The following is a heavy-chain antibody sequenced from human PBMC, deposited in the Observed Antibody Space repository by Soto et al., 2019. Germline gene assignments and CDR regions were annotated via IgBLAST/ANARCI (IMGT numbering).Heavy chain of an antibody. J-gene: IGHJ6*02. V-gene: IGHV4-30-4*01. D-gene: IGHD3-3*01. CDR1: AGYNSGGDNF. CDR2: LYYSGNT. Sequence: SPTLSLTCTFSAGYNSGGDNFGSCIQQPRGKGLEGIGYLYYSGNTYYNPSLKSRVTISVDTSKNQFSLNLSSVTAADTAVYYCSKEPGSITIFGVSGMDVWGRGTTVT. CDR3: SKEPGSITIFGVSGMDV.